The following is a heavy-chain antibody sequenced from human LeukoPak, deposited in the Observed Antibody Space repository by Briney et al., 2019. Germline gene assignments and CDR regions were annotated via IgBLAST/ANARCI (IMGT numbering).Heavy chain of an antibody. CDR3: ARDRAARTLDY. CDR1: GFTFSGYG. Sequence: PGGSLRLSCATSGFTFSGYGMHWVRQAPGKGLEWVAVIWYDGSDKYYADSVKGRFTISRDNSKNTLYLQMNSLRAEGTAVYYCARDRAARTLDYWGQGTLVTVSS. D-gene: IGHD6-6*01. CDR2: IWYDGSDK. V-gene: IGHV3-33*01. J-gene: IGHJ4*02.